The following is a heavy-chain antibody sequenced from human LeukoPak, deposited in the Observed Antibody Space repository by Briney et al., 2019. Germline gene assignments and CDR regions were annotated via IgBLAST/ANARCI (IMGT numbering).Heavy chain of an antibody. Sequence: SVKVSCKASGGTFSSYAISWVRQAPGQGLEWMGRIIPIFGMANYAQKFQGRVTITAAKSTSTAYMELSSLRSEDTAVYYCAREGWRDGGYYYYYGMDVWGQGTTVTVSS. J-gene: IGHJ6*02. CDR3: AREGWRDGGYYYYYGMDV. V-gene: IGHV1-69*04. CDR1: GGTFSSYA. D-gene: IGHD2-15*01. CDR2: IIPIFGMA.